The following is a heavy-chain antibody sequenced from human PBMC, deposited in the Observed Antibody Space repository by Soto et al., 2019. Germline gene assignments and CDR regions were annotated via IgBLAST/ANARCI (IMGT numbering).Heavy chain of an antibody. V-gene: IGHV3-74*01. D-gene: IGHD3-9*01. CDR3: AKETDANYDILTGYYPPDY. J-gene: IGHJ4*02. Sequence: GGSLRLSCAASGFTFSNSWIHWVRQAPGKGLVWVSRINGDGSTINYADSVKGRFTISRDNAKNTLYLQMNSLRAEDTAVYYCAKETDANYDILTGYYPPDYWGQGTLVTVSS. CDR1: GFTFSNSW. CDR2: INGDGSTI.